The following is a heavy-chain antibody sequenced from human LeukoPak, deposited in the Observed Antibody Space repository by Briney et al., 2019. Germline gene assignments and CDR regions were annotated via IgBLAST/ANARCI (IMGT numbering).Heavy chain of an antibody. CDR2: IYPGDSDT. CDR3: ARLQDDYIWGSYRPPLPNIDS. CDR1: GYRFPDYW. D-gene: IGHD3-16*02. J-gene: IGHJ4*02. V-gene: IGHV5-51*01. Sequence: GESLKISCKGSGYRFPDYWIGWVRQPPGKGLEWMGIIYPGDSDTRYSPSFQGQVSISADKSISTAYLQWSSLKASDTAMYYCARLQDDYIWGSYRPPLPNIDSWGQGTLVTVSS.